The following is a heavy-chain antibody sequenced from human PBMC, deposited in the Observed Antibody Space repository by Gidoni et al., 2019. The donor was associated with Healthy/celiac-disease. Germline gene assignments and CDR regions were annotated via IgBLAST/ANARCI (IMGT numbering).Heavy chain of an antibody. V-gene: IGHV1-69*02. Sequence: QVQLVQSGAEVKKPGSSVKVSCKASGGTFSSYTISWVRQAPGQGLEWMGRIIPILGIANYAQKSQGRVTITADKSTSTAYMELSSLRSEDTAVYYCARSGVGSRGEDNWGQGTLVTVSS. J-gene: IGHJ4*02. CDR2: IIPILGIA. CDR3: ARSGVGSRGEDN. D-gene: IGHD6-13*01. CDR1: GGTFSSYT.